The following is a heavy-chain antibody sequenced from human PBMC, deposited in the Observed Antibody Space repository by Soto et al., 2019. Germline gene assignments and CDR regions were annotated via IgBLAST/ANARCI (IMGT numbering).Heavy chain of an antibody. CDR2: IIPIFGTA. J-gene: IGHJ6*02. V-gene: IGHV1-69*01. Sequence: QVQLVQSGAEMKKPGSSVKVSCKASGGTFSSYAISWVRQAPGQGLEWMGGIIPIFGTANYAQKFQGRVTITADESTSTAYMELSSLRSEDTALYYCARGGRKGSSWPYYYYGMDVWGQGTTVTVSS. CDR1: GGTFSSYA. D-gene: IGHD6-13*01. CDR3: ARGGRKGSSWPYYYYGMDV.